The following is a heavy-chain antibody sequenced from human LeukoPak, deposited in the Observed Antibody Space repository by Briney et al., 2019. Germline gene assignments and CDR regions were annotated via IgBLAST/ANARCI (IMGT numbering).Heavy chain of an antibody. CDR1: GFTLDDYA. J-gene: IGHJ4*02. V-gene: IGHV3-9*01. D-gene: IGHD6-19*01. Sequence: ETGGSLRLSCAASGFTLDDYAMHWVRQAPGKGLEWVSGISWNSGSIGYADSVKGRFTISRDNAKNSLYLQMSSLRAEDTALYYCAKVPGGRLAYFDYWGQGTLVTVSS. CDR2: ISWNSGSI. CDR3: AKVPGGRLAYFDY.